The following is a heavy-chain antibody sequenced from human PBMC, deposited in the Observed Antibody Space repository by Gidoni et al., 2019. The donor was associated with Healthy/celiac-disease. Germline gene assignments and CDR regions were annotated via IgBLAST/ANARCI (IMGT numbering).Heavy chain of an antibody. J-gene: IGHJ4*02. Sequence: QVQLVESGGGVVQPGRSLRLSCAASGFTFSSYGMHWVRQAPGKGLEWVAVISYDGSNKYYADSVKGRFTISRDNSKNTLYLQMNSLRAEDTAVYYCAKEVYDYGDYWGQGTLVTVSS. V-gene: IGHV3-30*18. D-gene: IGHD3-16*01. CDR3: AKEVYDYGDY. CDR1: GFTFSSYG. CDR2: ISYDGSNK.